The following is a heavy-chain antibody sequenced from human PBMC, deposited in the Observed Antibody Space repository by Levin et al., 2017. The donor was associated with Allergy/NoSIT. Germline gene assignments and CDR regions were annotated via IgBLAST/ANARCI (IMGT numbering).Heavy chain of an antibody. D-gene: IGHD4-17*01. J-gene: IGHJ2*01. CDR3: AKDQGYGDYHPWYFDL. CDR2: ITTSSGRT. CDR1: GFTFSSYA. Sequence: GGSLRLSCAASGFTFSSYAMTWVRQGPGKGLDWVASITTSSGRTTYADSVKGRFTISRDISKSTLYLQMNTLRAEDTAVYYCAKDQGYGDYHPWYFDLWGRGTLVTVSS. V-gene: IGHV3-23*01.